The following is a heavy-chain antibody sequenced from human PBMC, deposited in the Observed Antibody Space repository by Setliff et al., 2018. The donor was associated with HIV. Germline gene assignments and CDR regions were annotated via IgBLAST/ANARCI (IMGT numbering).Heavy chain of an antibody. J-gene: IGHJ4*02. D-gene: IGHD2-2*01. V-gene: IGHV1-18*01. CDR3: AGGPPIVVVPAALLTFDY. CDR1: GYTFTSYG. CDR2: ISAYNGNT. Sequence: VASVKVSCKASGYTFTSYGISWVRQAPGQGLEWMGWISAYNGNTNYAQKLQGRVTMTTDTSTSTAYMELRSLRSDDTAVYYCAGGPPIVVVPAALLTFDYWGQGTLVTVSS.